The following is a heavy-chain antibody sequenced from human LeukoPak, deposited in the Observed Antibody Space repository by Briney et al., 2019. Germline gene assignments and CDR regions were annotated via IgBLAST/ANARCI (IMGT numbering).Heavy chain of an antibody. CDR3: ARVYYYDSSGYPIRPFDY. CDR1: GFTVSSNY. V-gene: IGHV3-53*01. J-gene: IGHJ4*02. D-gene: IGHD3-22*01. Sequence: PGGSLRLSCAASGFTVSSNYMSWVRQAPGKGLEWVSVIYSGGSTYYADSVKGRFTISRDNAKNSLYLQMNSLRAEDTAVYYCARVYYYDSSGYPIRPFDYWGQGTLVTVSS. CDR2: IYSGGST.